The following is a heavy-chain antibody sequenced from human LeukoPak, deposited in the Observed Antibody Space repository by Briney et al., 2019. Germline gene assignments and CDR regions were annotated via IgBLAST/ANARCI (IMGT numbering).Heavy chain of an antibody. CDR1: GYTFTSYG. CDR3: ASQRISGELRYYYYGMDV. V-gene: IGHV1-18*01. Sequence: ASVKVSCKASGYTFTSYGISWVRQAPGQGLEWMGWISAYNGNTNYAQKLQGRVTMTTDTSTSTAYMELGSLRSDDTAVYYCASQRISGELRYYYYGMDVWGQGTTVTVSS. D-gene: IGHD3-10*01. J-gene: IGHJ6*02. CDR2: ISAYNGNT.